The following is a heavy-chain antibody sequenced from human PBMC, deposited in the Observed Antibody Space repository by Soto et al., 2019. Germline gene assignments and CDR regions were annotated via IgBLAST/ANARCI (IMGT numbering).Heavy chain of an antibody. Sequence: SETLSLTCTVSGGSISSSSYYWGWIRQPPGKGLEWVGSIYYSGYTYYNPSLKSRVTISVDTSKNQFSLKLSSVTAADTAVYYCARHNGPLYVGYYYDMDVWGQGTTVTVS. V-gene: IGHV4-39*01. CDR1: GGSISSSSYY. CDR2: IYYSGYT. J-gene: IGHJ6*02. D-gene: IGHD3-16*01. CDR3: ARHNGPLYVGYYYDMDV.